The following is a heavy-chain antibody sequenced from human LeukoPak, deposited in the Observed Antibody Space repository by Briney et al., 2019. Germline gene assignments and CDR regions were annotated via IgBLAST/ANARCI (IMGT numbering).Heavy chain of an antibody. V-gene: IGHV3-21*01. D-gene: IGHD2-15*01. CDR1: GFTFSSYS. CDR2: ISSGSSYI. Sequence: KPGGSLRLSCAASGFTFSSYSMNWVRQAPGKGLEWGSSISSGSSYINYADSVKGRFTISRDNAKNSLYLQMNSLRVEDTAVYYCARGSFFGYWGQGTLVTVSS. CDR3: ARGSFFGY. J-gene: IGHJ4*02.